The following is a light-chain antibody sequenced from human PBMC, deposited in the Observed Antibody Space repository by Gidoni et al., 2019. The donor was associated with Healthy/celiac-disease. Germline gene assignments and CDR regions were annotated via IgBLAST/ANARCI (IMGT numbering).Light chain of an antibody. CDR2: DAS. CDR1: QSVSSY. J-gene: IGKJ1*01. V-gene: IGKV3-11*01. CDR3: QQCSNLWT. Sequence: EIVLTPSPATLSLAPGERATLTCRASQSVSSYLDWYQQKPGQAPRLLIYDASNRATGIAARCSGSGSGTDFTLTSSSLEPEEFAVYYCQQCSNLWTFGQGTKVEIK.